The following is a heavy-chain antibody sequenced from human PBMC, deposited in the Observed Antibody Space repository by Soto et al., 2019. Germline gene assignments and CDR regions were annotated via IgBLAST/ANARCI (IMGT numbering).Heavy chain of an antibody. J-gene: IGHJ5*02. D-gene: IGHD3-10*01. CDR3: ARMAASGSLNWFDP. CDR2: MNPGSGNT. Sequence: QVQLVQSGAEVKKPGASVKVSCKASGYTFTNYEINWVRQATGQGLEWMGWMNPGSGNTGYAHKCQGGVTMTRNISISTAYMELSRLGSDDTAIYYCARMAASGSLNWFDPWGQGTLVTVSS. V-gene: IGHV1-8*01. CDR1: GYTFTNYE.